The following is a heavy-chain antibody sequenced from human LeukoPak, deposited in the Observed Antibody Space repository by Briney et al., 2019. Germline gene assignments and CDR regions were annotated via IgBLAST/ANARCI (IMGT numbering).Heavy chain of an antibody. CDR1: GFTFSSYG. V-gene: IGHV3-33*01. J-gene: IGHJ4*03. Sequence: PGGSLRLSCAASGFTFSSYGMHWVRQAPGKGLEWVAVIWYDGSNKYYADSVKGRFTISRDNSKNTLYLQMNSLRAEDTAVYYCARGDDFRNFGYFDYWGFGTLVTVSS. CDR2: IWYDGSNK. D-gene: IGHD1-1*01. CDR3: ARGDDFRNFGYFDY.